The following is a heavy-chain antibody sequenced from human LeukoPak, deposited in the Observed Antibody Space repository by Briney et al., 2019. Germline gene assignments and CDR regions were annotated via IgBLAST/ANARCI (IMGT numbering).Heavy chain of an antibody. D-gene: IGHD3-3*01. V-gene: IGHV3-9*01. CDR3: ARVRGYYFDY. J-gene: IGHJ4*02. Sequence: GGSLRLSCAASGFTFDDYALHWVRQAPGKGLEWVSGISWNSGSIGYADSVKGRFTISRDDAKNSLYLQMNSLRAEDTAVYYCARVRGYYFDYWGQGTLVTVSS. CDR2: ISWNSGSI. CDR1: GFTFDDYA.